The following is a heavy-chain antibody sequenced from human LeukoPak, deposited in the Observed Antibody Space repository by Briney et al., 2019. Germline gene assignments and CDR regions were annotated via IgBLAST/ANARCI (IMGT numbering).Heavy chain of an antibody. CDR2: IRGRGGST. CDR3: AKGSSSWYFSFDY. J-gene: IGHJ4*02. D-gene: IGHD6-13*01. CDR1: GFTFSSYA. V-gene: IGHV3-23*01. Sequence: PGGSLRLSCAASGFTFSSYAMSWVRQAPGKGLEWVSAIRGRGGSTYYADCVEGRFTISRDNSKNTLYLQMNSLRAEDTAVSYCAKGSSSWYFSFDYWGQGTLVTVSS.